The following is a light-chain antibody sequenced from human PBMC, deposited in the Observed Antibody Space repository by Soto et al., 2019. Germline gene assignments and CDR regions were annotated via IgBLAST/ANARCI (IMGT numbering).Light chain of an antibody. CDR3: QSYDSSLSGSKV. J-gene: IGLJ2*01. V-gene: IGLV1-40*01. Sequence: QSALTQPPSVSGAPGQRVTISCTGSSSNIGAGYDVHWYQQLPGTAPKLLIYGNSNRPSGVPDRFSGSKSGTSASLAITGLQAEDEADYYCQSYDSSLSGSKVFGGGTKVTV. CDR1: SSNIGAGYD. CDR2: GNS.